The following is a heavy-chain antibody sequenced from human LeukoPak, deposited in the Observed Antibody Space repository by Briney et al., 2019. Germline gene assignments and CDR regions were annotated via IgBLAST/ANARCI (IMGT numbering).Heavy chain of an antibody. CDR3: ASSGSYYGSGSYYNDYYYGMDV. D-gene: IGHD3-10*01. Sequence: SETLSLTCTVSGGSISSYYWSWIRQPPGKGLEWIGYIYYSGSTNYNPSLKSRVTISVDTSKNQFSLKLSSVTAADTAVYYCASSGSYYGSGSYYNDYYYGMDVWGQGTTVTVSS. CDR2: IYYSGST. V-gene: IGHV4-59*01. CDR1: GGSISSYY. J-gene: IGHJ6*02.